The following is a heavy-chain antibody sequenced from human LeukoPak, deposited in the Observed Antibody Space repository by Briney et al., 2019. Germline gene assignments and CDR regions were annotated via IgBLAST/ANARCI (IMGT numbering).Heavy chain of an antibody. J-gene: IGHJ3*02. CDR3: ARGRVGAKLGDAFDI. D-gene: IGHD1-26*01. CDR1: GGTFSSYA. V-gene: IGHV1-69*13. Sequence: ASVKVSCKASGGTFSSYAISWVRQAPGQGLEWMGGIIPIFGTANYAQKFQGRVTITADESTSTAYMELSSLRSEDTAVYYCARGRVGAKLGDAFDIWGQGTMVTVSS. CDR2: IIPIFGTA.